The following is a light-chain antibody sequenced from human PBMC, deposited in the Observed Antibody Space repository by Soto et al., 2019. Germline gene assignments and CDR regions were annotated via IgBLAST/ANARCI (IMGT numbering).Light chain of an antibody. Sequence: DIQMTQSPSSLSASVGDRVTITCQASQGISDYLNWYQQKPGKAPKLLIYDASNLKTGVPSRFSGSGFETHFTFTISSLQPEDIATYYCQHYENLPLTFGPGTKVEMK. CDR1: QGISDY. J-gene: IGKJ3*01. CDR2: DAS. V-gene: IGKV1-33*01. CDR3: QHYENLPLT.